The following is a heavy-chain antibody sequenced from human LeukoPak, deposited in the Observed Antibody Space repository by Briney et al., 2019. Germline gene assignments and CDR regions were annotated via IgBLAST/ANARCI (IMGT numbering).Heavy chain of an antibody. Sequence: GGSLRLSCAASGFTFSSYGMHWVRPAPGKGLEWVAVIWYDGSNKYYADSVKGRFTISRDNSKNTLYLQMDSLRAEDTAVYYCARDPGVRWLVGFDYWGQGTLVTVSS. CDR3: ARDPGVRWLVGFDY. J-gene: IGHJ4*02. CDR2: IWYDGSNK. V-gene: IGHV3-33*01. CDR1: GFTFSSYG. D-gene: IGHD6-19*01.